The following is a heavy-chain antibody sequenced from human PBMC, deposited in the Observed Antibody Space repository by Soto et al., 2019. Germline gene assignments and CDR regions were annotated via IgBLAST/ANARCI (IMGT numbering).Heavy chain of an antibody. D-gene: IGHD3-16*01. Sequence: QITLKESGPTLVKPTQTLTLTCTFSGFSLTTTGGGVGWIRQPPGKALELLALIYWDDDERYSPSLRRRLTITTDNTKNQVVQTMTDIDTGDTATVYCVPFVYASRYVDFWGQGTLVTVSS. J-gene: IGHJ4*02. CDR3: VPFVYASRYVDF. CDR2: IYWDDDE. CDR1: GFSLTTTGGG. V-gene: IGHV2-5*02.